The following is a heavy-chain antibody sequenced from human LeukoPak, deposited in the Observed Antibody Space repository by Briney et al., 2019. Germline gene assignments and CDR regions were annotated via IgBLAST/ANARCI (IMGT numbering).Heavy chain of an antibody. J-gene: IGHJ4*02. CDR2: INPNSGGT. CDR1: GYTFTGYY. D-gene: IGHD3-9*01. CDR3: ARDRRNHYDILTGYDTPMGY. V-gene: IGHV1-2*02. Sequence: GASVKVSCKASGYTFTGYYMHWVRQAPGQGLEWMGWINPNSGGTNYAQKFQGRVTMTRDTSTSTAYMELRSLRSDDTAVYYCARDRRNHYDILTGYDTPMGYWGQGTLVTVSS.